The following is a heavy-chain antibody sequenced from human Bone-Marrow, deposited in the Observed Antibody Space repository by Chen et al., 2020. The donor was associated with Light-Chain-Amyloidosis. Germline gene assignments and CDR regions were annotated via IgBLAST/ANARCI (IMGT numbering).Heavy chain of an antibody. CDR2: IRSNYYGGTT. Sequence: EVQVVVSGGGLVKPGRSLRLSCTGSGFSLNDYAVSWFRQAPGKGLEWVSFIRSNYYGGTTEYAPSVKGRFTNSRDDSKSIAYLEMTGLKSEDTAVYFCAPGGPIAHGFDSWGQGTVVTVSS. CDR1: GFSLNDYA. J-gene: IGHJ3*01. V-gene: IGHV3-49*05. D-gene: IGHD1-26*01. CDR3: APGGPIAHGFDS.